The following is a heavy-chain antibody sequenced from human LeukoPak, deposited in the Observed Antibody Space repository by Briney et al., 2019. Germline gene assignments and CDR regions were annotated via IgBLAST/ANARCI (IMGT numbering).Heavy chain of an antibody. V-gene: IGHV4-61*05. D-gene: IGHD1-20*01. CDR1: GGSISTSNYY. CDR3: ARGWSPPINFITGTTERDFWFDP. CDR2: IYYSGNT. Sequence: SSETLSLTCTVSGGSISTSNYYWGWIRQPRGKGLEWIGYIYYSGNTNYNPSLKSRFTISVDTSKNQFSLKLSSVTAADTAVYYCARGWSPPINFITGTTERDFWFDPWGQGTLVTVSS. J-gene: IGHJ5*02.